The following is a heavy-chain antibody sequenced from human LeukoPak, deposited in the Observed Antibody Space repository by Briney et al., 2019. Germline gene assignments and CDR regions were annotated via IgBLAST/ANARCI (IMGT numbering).Heavy chain of an antibody. V-gene: IGHV4-59*01. CDR1: GGSISSYY. Sequence: SETLSLTCTVSGGSISSYYWRWIRQPPGKGLEWIGYIYYSGSTNYNPSLKSRVTISVDTSKNQFCLKLSSVTAADTAVYYCVGSDILTGYYHMDVWGKGTTVTISS. J-gene: IGHJ6*03. D-gene: IGHD3-9*01. CDR3: VGSDILTGYYHMDV. CDR2: IYYSGST.